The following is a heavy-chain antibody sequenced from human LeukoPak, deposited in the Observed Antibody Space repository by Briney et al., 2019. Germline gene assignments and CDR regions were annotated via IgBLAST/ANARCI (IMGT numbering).Heavy chain of an antibody. CDR2: INPNSGGT. CDR1: GYTFTGYY. Sequence: ASVKVSCKASGYTFTGYYMHWVRQAPGQGLEWMGWINPNSGGTNYAQKFQGRVTMTRDTSISTAYMELSRLRSDDTAVYYCARDWGASNYFDYWGQGSLIIVSS. V-gene: IGHV1-2*02. CDR3: ARDWGASNYFDY. D-gene: IGHD7-27*01. J-gene: IGHJ4*02.